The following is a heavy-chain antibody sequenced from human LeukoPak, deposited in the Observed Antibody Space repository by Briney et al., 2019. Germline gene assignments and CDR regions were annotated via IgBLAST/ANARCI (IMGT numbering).Heavy chain of an antibody. D-gene: IGHD5-18*01. CDR1: GYSFTSYW. Sequence: GESLKISCRGSGYSFTSYWIAWVRQMPGKGLEWMGIIYPRDSDTRYSPSFQGQVTISADKSISAAYLQWSSLKASDTAMYYCARSGGSSYGYTFIGHWGQGTLVTVSS. V-gene: IGHV5-51*01. CDR3: ARSGGSSYGYTFIGH. J-gene: IGHJ4*02. CDR2: IYPRDSDT.